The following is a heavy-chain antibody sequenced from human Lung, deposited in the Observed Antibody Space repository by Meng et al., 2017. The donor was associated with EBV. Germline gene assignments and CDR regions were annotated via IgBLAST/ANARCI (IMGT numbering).Heavy chain of an antibody. Sequence: QRQLQESGAGLVKPSQTLSLTCAVSGGSISSGGYSWSWIRQPPGKGLEWIGYIYHSGSTYYNPSLKSRVTISMDTSKNQFSLKLSSVTAADTAVYYCARLYRGGWYLWGRGTLVTVSS. CDR2: IYHSGST. CDR3: ARLYRGGWYL. J-gene: IGHJ4*02. CDR1: GGSISSGGYS. D-gene: IGHD6-19*01. V-gene: IGHV4-30-2*01.